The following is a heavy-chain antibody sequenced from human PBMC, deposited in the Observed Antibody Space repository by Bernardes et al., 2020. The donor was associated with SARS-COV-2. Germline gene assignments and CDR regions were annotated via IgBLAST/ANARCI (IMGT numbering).Heavy chain of an antibody. V-gene: IGHV3-23*01. J-gene: IGHJ4*02. CDR1: GFTFSSYA. CDR2: ISDDGVT. D-gene: IGHD1-1*01. Sequence: GSLRLSCAASGFTFSSYAMSWVRQAPGKGLQWVSTISDDGVTYYSDSVKGRFTISRDNSKETLYLQMDSLRAEDTAVYYCAKEGYNKNSPGLDYWGQGILVAVSS. CDR3: AKEGYNKNSPGLDY.